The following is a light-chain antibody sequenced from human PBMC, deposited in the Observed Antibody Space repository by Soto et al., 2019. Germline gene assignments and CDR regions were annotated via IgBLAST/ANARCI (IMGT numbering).Light chain of an antibody. V-gene: IGKV1-27*01. CDR3: QKYTSAPYT. Sequence: DIQMTQSPSSLSASVGDRVTITCRASQGVSNYLAWYHQKPGKLPKLLIYAASALQSVVPSRLSGSGSGTDFALIISSLQAEDVETYYCQKYTSAPYTFGQGNKLEIK. J-gene: IGKJ2*01. CDR1: QGVSNY. CDR2: AAS.